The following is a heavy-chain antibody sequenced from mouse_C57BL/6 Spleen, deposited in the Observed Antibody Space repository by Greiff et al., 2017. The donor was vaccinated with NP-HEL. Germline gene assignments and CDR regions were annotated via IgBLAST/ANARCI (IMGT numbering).Heavy chain of an antibody. Sequence: VQLQQSGPELVKPGASVKISCKASGYSFTGYYMNWVKQSPEKSLEWIGEINPSTGGTTYNQKFKAKATLTVDKSSSTAYMQLKSLTSEDSAVYYCARNYLYAMDYWGQGTSVTVSS. V-gene: IGHV1-42*01. J-gene: IGHJ4*01. D-gene: IGHD1-1*01. CDR1: GYSFTGYY. CDR2: INPSTGGT. CDR3: ARNYLYAMDY.